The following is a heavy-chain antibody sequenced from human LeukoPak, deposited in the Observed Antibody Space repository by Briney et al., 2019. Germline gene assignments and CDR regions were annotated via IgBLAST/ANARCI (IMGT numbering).Heavy chain of an antibody. D-gene: IGHD3-16*01. J-gene: IGHJ4*02. V-gene: IGHV3-23*01. CDR1: GFTFSSYG. Sequence: GGSLRLSCAASGFTFSSYGMSWVRQAPGKGLEWVSAISGSGGSTYYADSVKGRFTISRDNSKNTLYLQMNSLRAEDTAVYYCAKLEGGDSSFFDYWGQGTLVTVSS. CDR2: ISGSGGST. CDR3: AKLEGGDSSFFDY.